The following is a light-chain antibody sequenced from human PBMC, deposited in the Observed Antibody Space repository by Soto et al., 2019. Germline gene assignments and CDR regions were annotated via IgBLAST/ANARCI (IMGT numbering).Light chain of an antibody. CDR1: QGISNY. CDR3: QKYNSAGT. CDR2: AAS. Sequence: DIQMTQSPSSLSASLGDRVTITCRASQGISNYLAWYQQKPGKVPKLLIYAASTLQSGVPSRFSGSGSGTDFTLTISSLQPEDVATYYCQKYNSAGTFGQGTKVDI. J-gene: IGKJ1*01. V-gene: IGKV1-27*01.